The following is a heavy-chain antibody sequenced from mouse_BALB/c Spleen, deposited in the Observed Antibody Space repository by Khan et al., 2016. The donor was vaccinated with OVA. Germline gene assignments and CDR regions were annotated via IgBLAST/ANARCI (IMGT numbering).Heavy chain of an antibody. J-gene: IGHJ4*01. CDR2: ISYSGST. Sequence: EVQLQESGPGLVKPSQSLSLTCTVTGYSITSAYAWSWIRQFPGNKLEWMGYISYSGSTNYNPSLKSRISVTRDTSKNQFFLQLNSVTTEDTATYYCARQNDYGYAMDDWGQGTSVTVSS. D-gene: IGHD1-1*01. V-gene: IGHV3-2*02. CDR1: GYSITSAYA. CDR3: ARQNDYGYAMDD.